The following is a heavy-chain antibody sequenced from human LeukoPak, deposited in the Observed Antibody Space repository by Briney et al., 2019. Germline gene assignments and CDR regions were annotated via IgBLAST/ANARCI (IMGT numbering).Heavy chain of an antibody. Sequence: PSETLSLTCAVYGGSFSGYYWRWIRQPPGKGLEWIGEINRSGSTNYNPSLKSGVTISVDTSKNQFSLKLSSVTAAATAVYYSARSRMRVPFDYWGQGTLVTVSS. V-gene: IGHV4-34*01. D-gene: IGHD2-8*01. J-gene: IGHJ4*02. CDR2: INRSGST. CDR3: ARSRMRVPFDY. CDR1: GGSFSGYY.